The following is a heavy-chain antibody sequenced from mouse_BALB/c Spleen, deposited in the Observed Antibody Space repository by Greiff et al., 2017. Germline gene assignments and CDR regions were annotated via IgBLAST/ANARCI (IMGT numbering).Heavy chain of an antibody. Sequence: DVQLVESGGGLVKPGGSLKLSCAASGFTFSSYYMSWVRQTPEKRLELVAAINSNGGSTYYPDTVKGRFTISRDNAKNTLYLQMSSLKSEDTALYYCARHGPLGITTATDWYFDVWGAGTTVTVSS. CDR1: GFTFSSYY. CDR3: ARHGPLGITTATDWYFDV. J-gene: IGHJ1*01. V-gene: IGHV5-6-2*01. CDR2: INSNGGST. D-gene: IGHD1-2*01.